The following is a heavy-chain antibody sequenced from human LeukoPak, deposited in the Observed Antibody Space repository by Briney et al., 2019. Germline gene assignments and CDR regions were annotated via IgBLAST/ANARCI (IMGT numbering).Heavy chain of an antibody. CDR3: ARVDRMQQPADYYYCYYMDV. D-gene: IGHD6-13*01. CDR1: GFTFSSYW. Sequence: PGGSLRLSCAASGFTFSSYWMSWVRQAPGKGLERVANIKQDGSEKYYVDSVKGRFTISRDNAKNSLYLQMNSLRAEDTAVYYCARVDRMQQPADYYYCYYMDVWGKGTTVTVSS. J-gene: IGHJ6*03. V-gene: IGHV3-7*01. CDR2: IKQDGSEK.